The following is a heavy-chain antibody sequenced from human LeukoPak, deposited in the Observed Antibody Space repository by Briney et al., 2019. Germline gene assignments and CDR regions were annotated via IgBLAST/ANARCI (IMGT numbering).Heavy chain of an antibody. J-gene: IGHJ5*02. CDR1: GGSISSGDYY. CDR3: ARPYYYDSRIDP. D-gene: IGHD3-22*01. Sequence: PSQTLSLTCTVSGGSISSGDYYWSWIRQPPGKGLEWIAYMYYSGSTYYNPSLKSRATMSADTSKNHLSLKLSSVTAADTAVYYCARPYYYDSRIDPWGQGILVTVSS. CDR2: MYYSGST. V-gene: IGHV4-30-4*01.